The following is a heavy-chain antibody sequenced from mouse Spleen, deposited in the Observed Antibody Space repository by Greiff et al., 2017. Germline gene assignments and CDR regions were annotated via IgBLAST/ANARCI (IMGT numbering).Heavy chain of an antibody. V-gene: IGHV1-55*01. D-gene: IGHD1-1*01. CDR3: ARDYGSSYLFAY. CDR2: IYPGSGST. CDR1: GYTFTSYW. Sequence: VQLQQPGAELVKPGASVKMSCKASGYTFTSYWITWVKQRPGQGLEWIGDIYPGSGSTNYNEKFKSKATLTVDTSSSTAYMQLSSLTSEDSAVYYCARDYGSSYLFAYWGQGTLVTVSA. J-gene: IGHJ3*01.